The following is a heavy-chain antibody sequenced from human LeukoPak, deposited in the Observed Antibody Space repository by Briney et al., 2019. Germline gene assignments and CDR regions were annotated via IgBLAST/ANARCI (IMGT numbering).Heavy chain of an antibody. V-gene: IGHV3-30*04. CDR3: ARDIAVARGYYYYGMDV. CDR2: ISYDGSNK. J-gene: IGHJ6*04. Sequence: GRSLRLSCAASGFTFSSYAMHWVRQAPGKGLEWGAVISYDGSNKYYADSVKGRFTISRDNSKNTLYLQMNSLRAEDTAVYYCARDIAVARGYYYYGMDVWGKGTTVTVSS. D-gene: IGHD6-19*01. CDR1: GFTFSSYA.